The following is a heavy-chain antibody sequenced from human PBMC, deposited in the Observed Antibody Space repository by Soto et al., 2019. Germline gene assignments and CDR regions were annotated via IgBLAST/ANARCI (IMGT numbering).Heavy chain of an antibody. CDR1: GYRFTSYW. J-gene: IGHJ3*02. D-gene: IGHD3-10*01. V-gene: IGHV5-51*01. CDR2: IYPGDSET. Sequence: LGESLKISCQTSGYRFTSYWIGWVRQMPGKGLEWMGIIYPGDSETRYSPSFQGQVTISADKSITTAYLQWSSLKASDTAMYYCARRDYYGSGSYDSADAFGIWGQGTMVTVSS. CDR3: ARRDYYGSGSYDSADAFGI.